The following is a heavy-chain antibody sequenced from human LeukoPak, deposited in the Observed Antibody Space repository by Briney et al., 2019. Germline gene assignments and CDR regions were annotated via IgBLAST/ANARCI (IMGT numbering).Heavy chain of an antibody. CDR2: IYYSGST. CDR1: GGSISSYY. Sequence: PSETLSLTCTVSGGSISSYYWSWIRQPPGRGLEWIGYIYYSGSTNYNPSLKSRVTISEDTSKNQFSLKLSSVTAADTAVYYCARAIVGATYYFDYWGQGTLVTVSS. D-gene: IGHD1-26*01. V-gene: IGHV4-59*01. J-gene: IGHJ4*02. CDR3: ARAIVGATYYFDY.